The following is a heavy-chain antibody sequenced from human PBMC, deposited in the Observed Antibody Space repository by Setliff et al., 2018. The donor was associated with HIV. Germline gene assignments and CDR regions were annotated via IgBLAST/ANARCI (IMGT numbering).Heavy chain of an antibody. V-gene: IGHV4-4*07. CDR2: IYASGII. CDR1: GVSTSSYY. Sequence: SETLSLTCSVSGVSTSSYYWSWIRQPAGKGLEWVGRIYASGIINYNPSLKSRVTMSADTSKNQFSLKLSSVTAADTAIYYCARGTPDHEFWYFDLWGRGTLVTVSS. D-gene: IGHD3-10*01. CDR3: ARGTPDHEFWYFDL. J-gene: IGHJ2*01.